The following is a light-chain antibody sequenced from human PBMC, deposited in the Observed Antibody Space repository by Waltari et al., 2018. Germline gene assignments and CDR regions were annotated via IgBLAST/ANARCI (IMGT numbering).Light chain of an antibody. V-gene: IGLV1-40*01. CDR3: QSYDSSLSAL. CDR1: SPNIGAGYD. Sequence: QSVLTQPPSVSGAPGQRVTISCTGSSPNIGAGYDVHWYQQLPGTAPKLLIYGNSKRPAGVSDRFSGSKSGTSASLAITRLQAEDEADYYCQSYDSSLSALFGGGTKLTVL. CDR2: GNS. J-gene: IGLJ2*01.